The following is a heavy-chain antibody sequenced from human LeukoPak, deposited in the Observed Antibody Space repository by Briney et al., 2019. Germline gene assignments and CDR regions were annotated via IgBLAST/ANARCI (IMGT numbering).Heavy chain of an antibody. CDR1: GGSISSSNYF. CDR2: IYYSGST. CDR3: ARLSSSWILDY. Sequence: SETLSLTCTVSGGSISSSNYFWGWIRQPPGKGLEWIGSIYYSGSTYYNPSLKSRVTISVDTSKNQFSLNLNSVTATDTAVYYCARLSSSWILDYWGQGTLVTVSS. D-gene: IGHD6-13*01. V-gene: IGHV4-39*01. J-gene: IGHJ4*02.